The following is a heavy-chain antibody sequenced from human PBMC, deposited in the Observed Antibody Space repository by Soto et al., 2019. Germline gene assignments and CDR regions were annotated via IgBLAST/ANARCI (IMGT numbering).Heavy chain of an antibody. Sequence: EVQLLESGGGLVQPGGSLRLSCAASGFTFSSYAMSWVRQAPGKGLEWVSAISGSGGSTYYADSVKGRFTIFGDNSKNTLYLQMNSLRAEDTAVYYYAKDRITMVRGIRRDYWGQGTLVTVSS. V-gene: IGHV3-23*01. CDR2: ISGSGGST. D-gene: IGHD3-10*01. J-gene: IGHJ4*02. CDR3: AKDRITMVRGIRRDY. CDR1: GFTFSSYA.